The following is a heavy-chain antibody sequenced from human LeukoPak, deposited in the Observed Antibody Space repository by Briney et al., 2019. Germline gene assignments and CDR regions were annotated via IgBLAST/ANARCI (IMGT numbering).Heavy chain of an antibody. V-gene: IGHV1-18*01. CDR1: GGTFSSYA. CDR3: ARSYIVVVPYSFDY. J-gene: IGHJ4*02. Sequence: GASVKVSCKASGGTFSSYAISWVRQAPGQGLEWMGWISAYNGNTNYAQKLQGRVTMTTDTSTSTAYMELRSLRSDDTAVYYCARSYIVVVPYSFDYWGQGTLVTVSS. CDR2: ISAYNGNT. D-gene: IGHD3-22*01.